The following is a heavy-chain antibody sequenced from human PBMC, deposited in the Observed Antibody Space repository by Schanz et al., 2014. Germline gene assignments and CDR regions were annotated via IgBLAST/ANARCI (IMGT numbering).Heavy chain of an antibody. D-gene: IGHD1-26*01. Sequence: EVQLVESGGGLVQPGGSLRLSCAASGFSFSNYAMSWVRQAPGKGLEWVSALSISGSSTYYADSVKGRFTISRDNSKNTLYVQMNSLRAEDTAVYYCVKDLQRELLRDDHYYGMXVWGQGTTVTVSS. CDR2: LSISGSST. CDR1: GFSFSNYA. V-gene: IGHV3-23*04. J-gene: IGHJ6*02. CDR3: VKDLQRELLRDDHYYGMXV.